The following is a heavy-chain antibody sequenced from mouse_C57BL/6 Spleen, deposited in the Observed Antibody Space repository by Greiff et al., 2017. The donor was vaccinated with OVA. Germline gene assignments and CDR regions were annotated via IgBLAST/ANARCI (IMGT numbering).Heavy chain of an antibody. Sequence: VQLQQSGPELVKPGASVKISCKASGYTFTDYYMNWVKQSHGKSLEWIGDINPNNGGTSYNQKFKGKATLTVDKSSSTAYMELRSLTSEDSAVYYCARSSGYDYAMDYWGQGTSVTVSS. J-gene: IGHJ4*01. D-gene: IGHD3-1*01. V-gene: IGHV1-26*01. CDR1: GYTFTDYY. CDR3: ARSSGYDYAMDY. CDR2: INPNNGGT.